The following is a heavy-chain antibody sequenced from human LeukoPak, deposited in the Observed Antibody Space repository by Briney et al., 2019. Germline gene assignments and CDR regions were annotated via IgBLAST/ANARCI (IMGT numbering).Heavy chain of an antibody. J-gene: IGHJ3*02. V-gene: IGHV4-39*07. CDR1: GGSVRSYY. D-gene: IGHD4-17*01. Sequence: SETLCLTCTVSGGSVRSYYWGWIRQPPGKGLEWIGSIYYSGSTYYNPSLKSRVTISVDTSKNQFSLKLSSVTAADTAVYYCARGRTTVTTFPAFDIWGQGTMVTVSS. CDR3: ARGRTTVTTFPAFDI. CDR2: IYYSGST.